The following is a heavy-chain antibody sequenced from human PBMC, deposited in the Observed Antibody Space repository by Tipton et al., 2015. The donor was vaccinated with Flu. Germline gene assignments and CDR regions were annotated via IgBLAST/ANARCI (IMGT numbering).Heavy chain of an antibody. J-gene: IGHJ2*01. D-gene: IGHD6-6*01. CDR2: INPNGGNT. CDR1: GYTLGSYY. CDR3: ARGGISVAAPSYWYFDV. V-gene: IGHV1-46*01. Sequence: QLVQSGPEVKKPGASVRISCTASGYTLGSYYMHWVRQAPGQGLECMGVINPNGGNTTYAQRFQGRVTMTRDTSTNRVYMELSSLRSEDTAVYYCARGGISVAAPSYWYFDVWGRGTLVTVSS.